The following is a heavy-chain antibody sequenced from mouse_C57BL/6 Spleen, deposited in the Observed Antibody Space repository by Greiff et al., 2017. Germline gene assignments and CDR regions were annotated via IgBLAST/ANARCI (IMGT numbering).Heavy chain of an antibody. D-gene: IGHD2-2*01. V-gene: IGHV1-47*01. CDR2: FHPYNDDT. Sequence: VQLKESGAELVKPGASVKMSCKASGYTFTTYPIEWMKQNHGKSLEWIGNFHPYNDDTKYNEKFKGKATLTVEKSSSTVYLELSRLTSDDSAVYYCARGDGYDGGRFAYWGQGTLVTVSA. J-gene: IGHJ3*01. CDR3: ARGDGYDGGRFAY. CDR1: GYTFTTYP.